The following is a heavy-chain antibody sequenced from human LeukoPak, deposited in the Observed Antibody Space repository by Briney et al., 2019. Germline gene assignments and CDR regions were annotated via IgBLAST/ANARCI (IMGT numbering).Heavy chain of an antibody. CDR3: AKRYSIVGATTFDY. CDR2: ISGSGGST. D-gene: IGHD1-26*01. CDR1: GFTFSSYG. J-gene: IGHJ4*02. Sequence: GGSLRLSCAASGFTFSSYGVSWVRQAPGKGLEWVSAISGSGGSTYYADSVKGRFTISRDNSKNTLYLQMNSLRAEDTAVYYCAKRYSIVGATTFDYWGQGTLVTVSS. V-gene: IGHV3-23*01.